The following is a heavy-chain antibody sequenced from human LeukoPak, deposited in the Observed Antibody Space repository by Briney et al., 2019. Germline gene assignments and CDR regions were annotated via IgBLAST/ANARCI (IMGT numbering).Heavy chain of an antibody. CDR2: IKQDGSEK. CDR1: GYSFTSYW. D-gene: IGHD5-18*01. Sequence: GESLKISCKGSGYSFTSYWIGWVRQMPGKGLEWVAIIKQDGSEKYYVDSVKGRFTISRDNAKNSLYLQMNTLRAEDTAVYYRAGGPGWLHDYWGQGTLVTVSS. CDR3: AGGPGWLHDY. V-gene: IGHV3-7*04. J-gene: IGHJ4*02.